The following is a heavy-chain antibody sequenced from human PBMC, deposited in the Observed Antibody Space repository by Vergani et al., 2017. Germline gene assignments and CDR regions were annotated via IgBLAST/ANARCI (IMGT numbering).Heavy chain of an antibody. CDR3: AAMVDDDTIFGVISGFDP. Sequence: QVQLVQSGAEVKKPGASVKVSCKASGYTFTSYGISWVRQAPGQGLEWMGWISAYNGNTNYAQKLQGRVTMTTDTSTSTVYMELSSLRSEDTDVYYCAAMVDDDTIFGVISGFDPWGQGTLVTVSS. CDR2: ISAYNGNT. CDR1: GYTFTSYG. V-gene: IGHV1-18*04. D-gene: IGHD3-3*01. J-gene: IGHJ5*02.